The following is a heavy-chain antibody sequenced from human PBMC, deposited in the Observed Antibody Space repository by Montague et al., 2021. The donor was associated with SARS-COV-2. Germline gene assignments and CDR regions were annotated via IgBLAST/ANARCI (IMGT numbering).Heavy chain of an antibody. CDR1: GGSIRSYY. V-gene: IGHV4-59*03. CDR2: IYYDGST. D-gene: IGHD1-26*01. CDR3: ARYGSYFEH. Sequence: SETLSLTCTVSGGSIRSYYWSWIRQTPGKGLEWIGYIYYDGSTNYNPPLKSRVTVSVDSSKNQFSLRLSSVTAADTAVYYCARYGSYFEHWGQGTLVTVSS. J-gene: IGHJ4*02.